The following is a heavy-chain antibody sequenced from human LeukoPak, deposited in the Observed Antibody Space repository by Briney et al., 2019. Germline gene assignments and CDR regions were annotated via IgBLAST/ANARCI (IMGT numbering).Heavy chain of an antibody. CDR2: ISAYNGNT. J-gene: IGHJ4*02. CDR3: ARVSSNGYSYGYIPN. CDR1: GYTFTSYG. V-gene: IGHV1-18*01. Sequence: ASVKVSCKASGYTFTSYGISWVRQAPGQGLEWMGWISAYNGNTNYAQKLQGRVTMTTDTSTSTAYMELRSLRSDDTAVYYCARVSSNGYSYGYIPNWGQGTLVTVSS. D-gene: IGHD5-18*01.